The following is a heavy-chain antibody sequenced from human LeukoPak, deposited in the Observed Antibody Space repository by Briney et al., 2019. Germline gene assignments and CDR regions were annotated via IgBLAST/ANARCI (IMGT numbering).Heavy chain of an antibody. Sequence: SVKVSCKASGGTFSSYAISWVRQAPGQGLEWMGGIIPIFGTANYAQKFQGRVTITTDEFTSTAYMELSSLRSEDTAVYYCARDRAVLNLGGYFDYWGQGTLVTVSS. CDR2: IIPIFGTA. CDR3: ARDRAVLNLGGYFDY. J-gene: IGHJ4*02. V-gene: IGHV1-69*05. D-gene: IGHD3-16*01. CDR1: GGTFSSYA.